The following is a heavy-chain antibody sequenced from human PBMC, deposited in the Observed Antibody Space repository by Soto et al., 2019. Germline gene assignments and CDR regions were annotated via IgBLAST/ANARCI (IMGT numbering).Heavy chain of an antibody. D-gene: IGHD1-26*01. CDR3: ARDPDGRERPPLDY. CDR2: ISYDGSDK. CDR1: RFTFGTYT. Sequence: QVHLVESGGGVVQPGRSLRLSCVASRFTFGTYTMHWVRQAPGKGLEWVAVISYDGSDKYYGDSVKGRFTISRDNSKNTLYLQLNSLRTEDTAVYYCARDPDGRERPPLDYWGQGTLVTVSS. J-gene: IGHJ4*02. V-gene: IGHV3-30-3*01.